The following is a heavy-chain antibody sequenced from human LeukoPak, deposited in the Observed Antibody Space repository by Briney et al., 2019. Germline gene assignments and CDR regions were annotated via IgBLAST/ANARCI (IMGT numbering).Heavy chain of an antibody. V-gene: IGHV3-66*01. D-gene: IGHD1-20*01. CDR2: IYSGGRT. CDR3: ARGEYNWNDLHL. CDR1: GLTVSSNY. J-gene: IGHJ5*02. Sequence: GGSLRLSCAASGLTVSSNYMSWVRQAPGKGLEWVSVIYSGGRTYYADSVKGRFTISRDNSKNTVYLQMNSLRAEDTAVYYSARGEYNWNDLHLWGQGTLVTVSS.